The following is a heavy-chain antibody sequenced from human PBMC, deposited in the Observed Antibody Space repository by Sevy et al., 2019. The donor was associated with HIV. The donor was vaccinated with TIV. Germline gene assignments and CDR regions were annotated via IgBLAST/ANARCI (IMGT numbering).Heavy chain of an antibody. CDR3: ASYEQGGIDYFDY. CDR2: IYYSGST. V-gene: IGHV4-59*01. J-gene: IGHJ4*02. D-gene: IGHD3-3*01. CDR1: GGSISSYY. Sequence: SETLSLTCTVSGGSISSYYWSWIRQPPGKGLEWIGYIYYSGSTKYNPSLKSRLTISVDTSKSQVSLKLSSVTAADTAVHYCASYEQGGIDYFDYWGQGTLVTVSS.